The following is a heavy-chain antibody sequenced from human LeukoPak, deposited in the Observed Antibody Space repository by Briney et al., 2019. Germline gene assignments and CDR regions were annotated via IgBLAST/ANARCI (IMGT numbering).Heavy chain of an antibody. CDR1: GYTFTSYG. Sequence: GASVKVSCKASGYTFTSYGISWVRQAPGQGLEWMGWISAYNGNTNYAQKLQGRVTMTTDTSTSTAYMELRSLRSDDTAVYYCARIPVRGVFKATPHDAFDIWGQGTMVTVSS. CDR2: ISAYNGNT. V-gene: IGHV1-18*01. J-gene: IGHJ3*02. CDR3: ARIPVRGVFKATPHDAFDI. D-gene: IGHD3-10*01.